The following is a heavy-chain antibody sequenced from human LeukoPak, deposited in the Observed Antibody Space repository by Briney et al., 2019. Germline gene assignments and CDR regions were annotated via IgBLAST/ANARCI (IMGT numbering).Heavy chain of an antibody. Sequence: GASVKVSCKASGGTFSSYAISWVRQAPGQGLEWMGIINPSGGSTSYAQKFQGRVTMTRDTSTSTVYMELSSLRSEDTAVYYCAREPVVSGWGLDYWGQGTLVTVSS. D-gene: IGHD6-19*01. J-gene: IGHJ4*02. CDR1: GGTFSSYA. CDR3: AREPVVSGWGLDY. V-gene: IGHV1-46*01. CDR2: INPSGGST.